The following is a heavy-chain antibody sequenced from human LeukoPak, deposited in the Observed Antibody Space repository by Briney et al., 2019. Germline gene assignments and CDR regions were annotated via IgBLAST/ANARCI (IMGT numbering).Heavy chain of an antibody. D-gene: IGHD3-10*01. Sequence: SVKVSCKASGGTFSSYAISWVRQAPGQGLEWMGGIIPIFGTANYAQKFQGRVTITADESTSTAYMELSSLRSEDTAVYYCARHLNYYGSGSYGAYYYYGMDVWGQGTTVTVSS. V-gene: IGHV1-69*13. CDR2: IIPIFGTA. J-gene: IGHJ6*02. CDR1: GGTFSSYA. CDR3: ARHLNYYGSGSYGAYYYYGMDV.